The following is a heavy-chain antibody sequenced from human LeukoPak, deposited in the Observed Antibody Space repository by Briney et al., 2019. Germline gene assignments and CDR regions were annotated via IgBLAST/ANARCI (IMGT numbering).Heavy chain of an antibody. V-gene: IGHV3-21*01. D-gene: IGHD2-15*01. Sequence: PGGSLRLXCAASGFTFSSYSMNWVRQAPGKELEWVSSISSSSSYIYYADSVKGRFTISRDNAKNSLYLQMNSLRAEDTAVYYCAGHEVVVVAADFDYWGQGTLVTVSS. J-gene: IGHJ4*02. CDR3: AGHEVVVVAADFDY. CDR2: ISSSSSYI. CDR1: GFTFSSYS.